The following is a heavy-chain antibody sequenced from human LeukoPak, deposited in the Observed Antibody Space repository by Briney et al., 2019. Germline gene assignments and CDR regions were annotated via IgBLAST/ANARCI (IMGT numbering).Heavy chain of an antibody. J-gene: IGHJ5*02. CDR1: GGSFSGYY. V-gene: IGHV4-34*01. CDR3: ARGPGDILTGPNWFDP. Sequence: SETLSLTCAVYGGSFSGYYWSWIRQPPGKGLEWIGEINHSGSTNYNPSLKSRVTISVDTSKNQFSLKLSSVTAADTAVYYCARGPGDILTGPNWFDPWGQGTLVTAFS. CDR2: INHSGST. D-gene: IGHD3-9*01.